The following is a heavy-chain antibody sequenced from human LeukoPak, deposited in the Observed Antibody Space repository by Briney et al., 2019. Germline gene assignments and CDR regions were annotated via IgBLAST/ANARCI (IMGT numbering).Heavy chain of an antibody. D-gene: IGHD1-26*01. CDR2: IYSSGST. CDR1: GASISGTGYY. Sequence: SETLSLTCTVSGASISGTGYYWGCIRQPPGKGLEWIGSIYSSGSTYYNASLQSRVTISIETSKNQISLRLNSVTAADTAMYYCAKSGGYGLIDYWGQGTLVTVSS. CDR3: AKSGGYGLIDY. J-gene: IGHJ4*02. V-gene: IGHV4-39*01.